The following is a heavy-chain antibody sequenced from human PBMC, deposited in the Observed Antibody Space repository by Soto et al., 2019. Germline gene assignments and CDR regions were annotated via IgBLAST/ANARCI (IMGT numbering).Heavy chain of an antibody. D-gene: IGHD2-21*01. V-gene: IGHV4-31*03. CDR2: IYYSGTT. J-gene: IGHJ6*02. CDR1: GGSISSGGYY. CDR3: AASCVACGGFNYYGMDV. Sequence: QVQLQESGPGLVKPSQTLSLTCTASGGSISSGGYYWYWIRQHPGKGLEWIGYIYYSGTTYYNPSIKSRVTISVDTSKNQFSRKLSSVTAADTAVYYCAASCVACGGFNYYGMDVWGQGTTVTVSS.